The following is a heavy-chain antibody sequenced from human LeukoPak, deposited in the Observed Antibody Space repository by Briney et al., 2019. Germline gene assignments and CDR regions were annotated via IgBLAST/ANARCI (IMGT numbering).Heavy chain of an antibody. Sequence: SETLSLTCTVSGGSISSYYWSWIRQPPGKGLEWIGYIYYSGSTNYNPSLKSRVTISVDTSKNQFSLKLSSVTAADTAVYYCASAKWFGEYYYYYYYMDVWGKGTTVTVSS. CDR2: IYYSGST. CDR1: GGSISSYY. CDR3: ASAKWFGEYYYYYYYMDV. V-gene: IGHV4-59*01. J-gene: IGHJ6*03. D-gene: IGHD3-10*01.